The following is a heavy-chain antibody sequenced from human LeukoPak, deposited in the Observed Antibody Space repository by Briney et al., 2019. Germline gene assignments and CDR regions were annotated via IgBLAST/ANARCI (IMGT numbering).Heavy chain of an antibody. CDR1: GYTFTSYG. CDR2: INPNSGGT. D-gene: IGHD1-7*01. J-gene: IGHJ4*02. V-gene: IGHV1-2*02. CDR3: ARVRNWNYVGYFDY. Sequence: ASVKVSCKASGYTFTSYGISWVRQAPGQGLEWMGWINPNSGGTNYAQKFQGRVTMTRDTSISTAYMELSRLRSDDTAVYYCARVRNWNYVGYFDYWGQGTLVTVSS.